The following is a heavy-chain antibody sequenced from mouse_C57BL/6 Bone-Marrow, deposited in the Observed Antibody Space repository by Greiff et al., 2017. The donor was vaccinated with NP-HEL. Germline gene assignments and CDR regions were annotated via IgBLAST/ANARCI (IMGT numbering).Heavy chain of an antibody. D-gene: IGHD1-1*01. J-gene: IGHJ2*01. CDR2: ISDGGSYT. Sequence: DVHLVESGGGLVKPGGSLKLSCAASGFTFSSYAMSWVRQTPEKRLEWVATISDGGSYTYYPDNVKGRFTISRDNAKNNLYLQMSHLKSEDTAMYYCARDCTTPRFDYWGQGTTLTVSS. V-gene: IGHV5-4*01. CDR1: GFTFSSYA. CDR3: ARDCTTPRFDY.